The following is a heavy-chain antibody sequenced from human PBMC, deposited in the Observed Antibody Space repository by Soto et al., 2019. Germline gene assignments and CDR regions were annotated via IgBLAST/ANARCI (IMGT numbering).Heavy chain of an antibody. D-gene: IGHD4-4*01. Sequence: QVQLVESGGGVVQPGRSLRLSCAASGFTFSSYGMHWVRQAPGTGLEWVAVISYDGSNKYYADSVKGRFTISRDNSKNTLYLHMTSLRAEDTAVDFCAKDPAVSTWSAYWGQGTLVTVSS. J-gene: IGHJ4*02. CDR1: GFTFSSYG. CDR2: ISYDGSNK. V-gene: IGHV3-30*18. CDR3: AKDPAVSTWSAY.